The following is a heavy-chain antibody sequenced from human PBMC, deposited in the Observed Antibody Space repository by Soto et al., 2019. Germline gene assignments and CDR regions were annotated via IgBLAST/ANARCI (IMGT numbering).Heavy chain of an antibody. V-gene: IGHV4-31*03. Sequence: QVQLQESGPRLVKASEPLSLTCTVSGSSLSYGGYYWRWLRQQPGKGLEWIGYVYFTGTTYYNPSLRSRLSLSVETGKNPFSLKLPSVTAADTNVYYCATDGTSNHNYIDPWGPGTLVTVSS. CDR1: GSSLSYGGYY. CDR3: ATDGTSNHNYIDP. CDR2: VYFTGTT. D-gene: IGHD1-1*01. J-gene: IGHJ5*02.